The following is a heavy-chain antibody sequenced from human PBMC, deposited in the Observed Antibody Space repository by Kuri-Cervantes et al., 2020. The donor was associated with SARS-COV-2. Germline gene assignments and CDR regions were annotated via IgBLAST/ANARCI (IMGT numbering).Heavy chain of an antibody. CDR3: AKDYYYDSSGYPRVVVDY. CDR1: GFTFSSYW. CDR2: SNSDGSST. V-gene: IGHV3-74*01. Sequence: GGSLRLSCAASGFTFSSYWMHWVRRAPGKGLVWVSRSNSDGSSTSYADSVKGRFTISRDNAKNTLYLQMNSLRAEDTAVYYCAKDYYYDSSGYPRVVVDYWGQGTLVTVSS. J-gene: IGHJ4*02. D-gene: IGHD3-22*01.